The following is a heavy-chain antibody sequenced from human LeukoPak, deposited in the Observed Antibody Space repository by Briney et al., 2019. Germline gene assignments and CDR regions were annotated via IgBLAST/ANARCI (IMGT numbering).Heavy chain of an antibody. CDR3: AKXPXAYCGGDCYVWSPENIDY. CDR2: XXXXXXXK. D-gene: IGHD2-21*02. CDR1: GFTFXXXX. J-gene: IGHJ4*02. V-gene: IGHV3-7*01. Sequence: PGGSLRLSCAASGFTFXXXXMSWVXXAPGKGLXXXXXXXXXXXXKYYVDSVXGXXXIXXDNAKNSLYLQXNSLRAEDTAVYYCAKXPXAYCGGDCYVWSPENIDYWGQGTLVTVSS.